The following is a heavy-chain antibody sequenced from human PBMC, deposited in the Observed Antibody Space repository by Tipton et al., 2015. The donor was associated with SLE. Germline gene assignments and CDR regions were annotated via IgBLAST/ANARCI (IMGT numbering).Heavy chain of an antibody. CDR3: ARGHSSYS. CDR2: ISYDGSNK. J-gene: IGHJ4*02. CDR1: GFTFSSYG. V-gene: IGHV3-30*03. D-gene: IGHD6-6*01. Sequence: QLVQSGGGVVQPGRSLRLSCAASGFTFSSYGMHWVRQAPGKGLEWVAVISYDGSNKYYADSVKGRFTISRDNSKNTLYLQMNSLRAEDTAVYYCARGHSSYSWGQGTLVTVSS.